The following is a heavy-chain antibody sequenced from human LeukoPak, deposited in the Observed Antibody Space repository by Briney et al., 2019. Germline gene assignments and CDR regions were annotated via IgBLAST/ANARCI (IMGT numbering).Heavy chain of an antibody. Sequence: ARGSLRLSCAASGFTFVTAWMNWVRQAPGKGLEWVGRIKSKSDGGSTDYSAPVIGRFTISRDDSKGKLYLQMNSLKMEDTAVYYCITGNYWGQGTLVTVSS. CDR3: ITGNY. J-gene: IGHJ4*02. D-gene: IGHD3-10*01. CDR2: IKSKSDGGST. CDR1: GFTFVTAW. V-gene: IGHV3-15*01.